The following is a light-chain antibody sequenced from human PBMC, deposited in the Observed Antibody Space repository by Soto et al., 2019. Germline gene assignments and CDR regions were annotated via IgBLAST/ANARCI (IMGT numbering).Light chain of an antibody. J-gene: IGKJ3*01. CDR3: QQSYSTPFT. Sequence: DIQMTQSPSSLSASVGDRVTITCRASQSISSYLNWYQEKPGKAPNLLIYAASGLQGGVPSRFNGSGSGTDFTLTISSLQPEDFATYYCQQSYSTPFTFGPGTKVDIK. CDR2: AAS. CDR1: QSISSY. V-gene: IGKV1-39*01.